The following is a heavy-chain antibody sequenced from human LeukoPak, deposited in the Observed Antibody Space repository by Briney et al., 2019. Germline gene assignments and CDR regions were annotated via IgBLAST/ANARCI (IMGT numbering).Heavy chain of an antibody. J-gene: IGHJ4*02. V-gene: IGHV4-30-2*01. CDR2: IYHNGNT. D-gene: IGHD5-18*01. CDR1: GGSISSGGYS. Sequence: SQTLSLTCAVSGGSISSGGYSWSWIRQPPGKGLEWIGYIYHNGNTYYSPSLKSRVTISVDRSKNQLSLKLSSVTAADTAMYYCASGGYSYGLDYWGQGTLVTVSS. CDR3: ASGGYSYGLDY.